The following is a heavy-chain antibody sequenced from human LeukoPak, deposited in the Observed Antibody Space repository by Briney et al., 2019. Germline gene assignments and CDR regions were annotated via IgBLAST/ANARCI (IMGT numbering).Heavy chain of an antibody. CDR3: AREEIVVEVADKGIDF. Sequence: SETLSLTCTVSGGSISSSSYYWGWIRQPPGKGLEWIGSIYYSGSTYYNPSLKSRVTISVDTSKNQFSLKLSSVTAADTAVYYCAREEIVVEVADKGIDFWGQGTLVTVSS. CDR2: IYYSGST. D-gene: IGHD2-15*01. J-gene: IGHJ4*02. V-gene: IGHV4-39*07. CDR1: GGSISSSSYY.